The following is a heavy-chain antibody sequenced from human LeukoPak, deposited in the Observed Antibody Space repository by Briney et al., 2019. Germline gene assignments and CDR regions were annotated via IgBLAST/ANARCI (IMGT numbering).Heavy chain of an antibody. CDR1: GFILSGFD. CDR2: ISSSSSYI. D-gene: IGHD2-21*02. CDR3: ARDTYCGGDCYSGVDY. Sequence: GGSLRLSCAASGFILSGFDVHWVRQAPGKGLEGVSSISSSSSYIYYADSVKVRFTISRDNAKNSLYLQMNSLRAEDTAVYYCARDTYCGGDCYSGVDYWGQGTLVTVSS. V-gene: IGHV3-21*01. J-gene: IGHJ4*02.